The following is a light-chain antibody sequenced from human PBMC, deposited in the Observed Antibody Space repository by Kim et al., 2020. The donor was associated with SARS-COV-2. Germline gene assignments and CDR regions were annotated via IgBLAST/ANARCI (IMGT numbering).Light chain of an antibody. CDR2: EVS. Sequence: GQSVTLSCTRTSSDVGGYNYVSWYQQHPGKAPNLMIDEVSKPPAGVPDLFSGSKSGITASLTVSGLQAEDEADYYFSSYAGSNNYVFGGGTQLTVL. CDR3: SSYAGSNNYV. J-gene: IGLJ3*02. V-gene: IGLV2-8*01. CDR1: SSDVGGYNY.